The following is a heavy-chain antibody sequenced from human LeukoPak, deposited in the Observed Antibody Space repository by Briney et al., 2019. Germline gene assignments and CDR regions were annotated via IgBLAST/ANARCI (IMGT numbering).Heavy chain of an antibody. V-gene: IGHV3-66*04. Sequence: GGSLRLSCAASGFTFSSYSMNWVRQTPGKGLEWVSVIYSGGSTYYADSVKGRFTISRDNSKNTLYLQMNSLRAEDTAVYYCARQYYDSSGYFPPPYYFDYWGQGTLVTVSS. J-gene: IGHJ4*02. CDR2: IYSGGST. D-gene: IGHD3-22*01. CDR1: GFTFSSYS. CDR3: ARQYYDSSGYFPPPYYFDY.